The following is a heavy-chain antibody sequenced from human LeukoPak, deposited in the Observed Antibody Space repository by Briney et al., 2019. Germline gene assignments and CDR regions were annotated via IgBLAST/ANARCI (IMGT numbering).Heavy chain of an antibody. Sequence: PGGSLRLSCAASGFTFSSYSMNWVRQAPGKGLEWVSSISSSSSYIYYADSVKGRFTISRDNAKNSLYLQMNSLRAEDTAVYYRARAETIRTYFDYWGQGTLVTVSS. CDR3: ARAETIRTYFDY. CDR2: ISSSSSYI. D-gene: IGHD3-3*01. V-gene: IGHV3-21*01. J-gene: IGHJ4*02. CDR1: GFTFSSYS.